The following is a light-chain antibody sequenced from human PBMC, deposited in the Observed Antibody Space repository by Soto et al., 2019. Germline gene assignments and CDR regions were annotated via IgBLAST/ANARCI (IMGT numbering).Light chain of an antibody. CDR3: HQYNSYSPT. J-gene: IGKJ2*01. CDR2: DAS. Sequence: DIQMTQSPSTLSASVGDRVTITCRASQSVSSWLAWYQQRPGKAPKLLIYDASSLESGVPSRFSGSGSGTEFTLTISSLQPDDFATYYCHQYNSYSPTFGQGTKLEI. CDR1: QSVSSW. V-gene: IGKV1-5*01.